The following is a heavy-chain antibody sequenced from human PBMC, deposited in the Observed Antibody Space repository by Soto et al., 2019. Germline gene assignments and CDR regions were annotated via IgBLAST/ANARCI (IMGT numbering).Heavy chain of an antibody. Sequence: SQTLSLTCALSGDSVSSNSAAWNWIRQSPSRGLEWLGRTYYRSKWYNDYAVSVKSRITINPDTSKNQFSLQLNSVTPEDTAVYYCARGSGDGRLDYYYYYGMDVWGQGTTVTVSS. V-gene: IGHV6-1*01. CDR2: TYYRSKWYN. CDR1: GDSVSSNSAA. D-gene: IGHD3-10*01. CDR3: ARGSGDGRLDYYYYYGMDV. J-gene: IGHJ6*02.